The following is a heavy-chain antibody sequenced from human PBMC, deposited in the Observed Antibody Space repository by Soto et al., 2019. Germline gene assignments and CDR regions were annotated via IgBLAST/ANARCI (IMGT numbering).Heavy chain of an antibody. CDR2: INSDTGYT. D-gene: IGHD3-10*01. CDR1: GFTFSHHS. V-gene: IGHV1-3*04. CDR3: VRGKEAGVWFDP. Sequence: ASVKVSCKASGFTFSHHSIHWVRQAPGQRLECMGWINSDTGYTKYSQKFQARLTITWDSSAKTAYMELSSLQSEDTAVYYCVRGKEAGVWFDPWGQGTLVTVSS. J-gene: IGHJ5*02.